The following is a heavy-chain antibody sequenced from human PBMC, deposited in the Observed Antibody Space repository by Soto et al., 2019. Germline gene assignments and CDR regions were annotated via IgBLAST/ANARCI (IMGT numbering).Heavy chain of an antibody. V-gene: IGHV4-31*03. J-gene: IGHJ5*02. CDR3: ARGFGYCSGGSCLRFDP. CDR2: IYYSGST. D-gene: IGHD2-15*01. CDR1: GGSISSGGYY. Sequence: SETLSLTCTVSGGSISSGGYYWSWIRQHPGKGLEWIGYIYYSGSTYYNPSLKSRVTISVDTSKNQFSLKLGSVTAADTAVYYCARGFGYCSGGSCLRFDPWGQGTLVTVSS.